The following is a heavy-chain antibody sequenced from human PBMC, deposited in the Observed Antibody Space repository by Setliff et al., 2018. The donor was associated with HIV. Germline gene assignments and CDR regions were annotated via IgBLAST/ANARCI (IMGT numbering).Heavy chain of an antibody. CDR2: ISSSSSSYT. CDR1: GFTFSNYI. D-gene: IGHD6-19*01. Sequence: GGSLRLSCAASGFTFSNYILTWVRQAPGEGLEWVSYISSSSSSYTNYADSVRGRFTISRDSAKNSLYLQMDSLRAEDTAVYYCARLGAVAVRSAFDYWGQGTLVTVSS. V-gene: IGHV3-21*05. CDR3: ARLGAVAVRSAFDY. J-gene: IGHJ4*02.